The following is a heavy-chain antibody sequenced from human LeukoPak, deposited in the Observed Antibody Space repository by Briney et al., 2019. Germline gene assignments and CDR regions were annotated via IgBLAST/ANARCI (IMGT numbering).Heavy chain of an antibody. CDR2: ISWNSGSI. CDR1: GFTFDDYA. V-gene: IGHV3-9*01. J-gene: IGHJ4*02. Sequence: GGSLRLSCAASGFTFDDYAMHWVRQAPGKGLEWDSGISWNSGSIGYADSVKGRFTISRDNAKNSLYLQMNSLRAEDTALYYCEKVSQAIPRYFDYWGQGTLVTVSS. CDR3: EKVSQAIPRYFDY.